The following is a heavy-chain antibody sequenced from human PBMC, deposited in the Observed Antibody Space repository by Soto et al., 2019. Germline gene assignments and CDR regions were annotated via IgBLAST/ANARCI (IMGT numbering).Heavy chain of an antibody. V-gene: IGHV4-31*03. J-gene: IGHJ4*02. D-gene: IGHD5-12*01. CDR1: VGSTISGTYY. CDR2: IYYSGGT. CDR3: AGDFRGYGRFDY. Sequence: SETLSLTCTFSVGSTISGTYYWSWIRQHPGKGLEWIGYIYYSGGTYQNPSLKSRVTISLDTSKNQFSLKLSSVTAADTAIYYCAGDFRGYGRFDYWGQGTLVTVSS.